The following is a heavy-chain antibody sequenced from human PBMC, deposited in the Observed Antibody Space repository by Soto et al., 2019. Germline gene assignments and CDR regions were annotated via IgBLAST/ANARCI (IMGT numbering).Heavy chain of an antibody. D-gene: IGHD6-13*01. J-gene: IGHJ5*02. CDR3: ARDREAAAGTWFDP. Sequence: GVLRLSCAASGFTFSSYEMNWVRQAPGKGLEWASYISSSGSTIYYADSVKGRFTISRDNAKNSLYLQMNSLRAEGTAVYYCARDREAAAGTWFDPWGQGTLVTVSS. CDR2: ISSSGSTI. CDR1: GFTFSSYE. V-gene: IGHV3-48*03.